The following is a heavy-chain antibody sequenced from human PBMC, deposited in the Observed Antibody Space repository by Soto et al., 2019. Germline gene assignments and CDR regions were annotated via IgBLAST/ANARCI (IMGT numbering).Heavy chain of an antibody. V-gene: IGHV3-30*03. D-gene: IGHD6-19*01. J-gene: IGHJ4*02. CDR1: GFTFSSYG. CDR3: ATGQHWLADDPPGY. CDR2: ISYDGSNK. Sequence: QVQLVESGGGVVQPGRSLRISCAASGFTFSSYGMHWVRQAPGKGLEWVAVISYDGSNKYYADSVKGRFTISRDNSKNTLYLQMNTLRAQDTAMYYCATGQHWLADDPPGYWGQGTLFTVSS.